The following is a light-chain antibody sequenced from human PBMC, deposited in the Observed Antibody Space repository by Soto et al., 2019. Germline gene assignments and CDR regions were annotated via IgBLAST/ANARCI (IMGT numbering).Light chain of an antibody. CDR2: SNN. Sequence: QHVLTQSPSESGTPGQRVTISCSGSSSNIGSKTVNWYQQLPGTAPKLLIYSNNQRPSGVPDRFSGSKSGTSASLAISGLQSEDEADYYCAAWDDSLNGVVFGGGTKLTVL. J-gene: IGLJ2*01. V-gene: IGLV1-44*01. CDR1: SSNIGSKT. CDR3: AAWDDSLNGVV.